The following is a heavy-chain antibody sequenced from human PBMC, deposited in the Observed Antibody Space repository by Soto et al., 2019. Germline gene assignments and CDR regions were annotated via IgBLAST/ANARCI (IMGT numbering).Heavy chain of an antibody. J-gene: IGHJ5*02. V-gene: IGHV3-30-3*01. CDR2: ISYDGSNK. D-gene: IGHD3-16*01. CDR1: GFTFSSYA. Sequence: GSLRLSCAAAGFTFSSYAMHWVRQAPGKGLEWVAVISYDGSNKYYADSVKGRFTISRDNSKNTLYLQMNSLRAEDTAVYYCARLKQDYAVAWGQGT. CDR3: ARLKQDYAVA.